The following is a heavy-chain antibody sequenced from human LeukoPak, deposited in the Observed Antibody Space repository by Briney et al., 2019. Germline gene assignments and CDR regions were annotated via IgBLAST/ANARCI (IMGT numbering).Heavy chain of an antibody. CDR1: GFTFSDHY. D-gene: IGHD6-25*01. CDR2: IRNKANSYTT. CDR3: ARVRSDYYFDY. Sequence: GGSLRLSCAASGFTFSDHYMDGVRQAPGKGLEWVGRIRNKANSYTTEYAASVKGRFIISRDDSKNSLYLQMNSLKTEDTAVYYCARVRSDYYFDYWGQGTLVTVSS. J-gene: IGHJ4*02. V-gene: IGHV3-72*01.